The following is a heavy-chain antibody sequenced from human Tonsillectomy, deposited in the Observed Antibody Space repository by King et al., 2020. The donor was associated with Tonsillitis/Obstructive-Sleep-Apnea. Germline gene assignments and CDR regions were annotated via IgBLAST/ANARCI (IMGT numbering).Heavy chain of an antibody. J-gene: IGHJ4*02. Sequence: QLVQSGAEVKRPGSSVKVSCRASGGTFSTSSINGVRQAPGQGLEWMGRIIPILGVANDAQKLQGRVTITADKSTSTAYMELSSLRSEDTAVVYGARDGGVIWQLHQMLWGGYWGQGTLFTVSS. CDR2: IIPILGVA. D-gene: IGHD2-2*01. V-gene: IGHV1-69*09. CDR1: GGTFSTSS. CDR3: ARDGGVIWQLHQMLWGGY.